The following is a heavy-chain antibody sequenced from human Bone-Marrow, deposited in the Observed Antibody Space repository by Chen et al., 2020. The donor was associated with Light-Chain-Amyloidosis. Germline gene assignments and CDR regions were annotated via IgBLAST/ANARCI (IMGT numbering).Heavy chain of an antibody. CDR1: GFIVSDIY. Sequence: GTGGGLIQPGGSLRLSCAASGFIVSDIYMNWVSQAPGKGPEWVAVIYNDADGSRHYSDSGRCRFAISSDNSKNTVYLQMDRLRDEDTALYYCTRGSSAAGGSGSCYFDYWGQGVLVTVSS. V-gene: IGHV3-53*02. CDR2: IYNDADGSR. D-gene: IGHD5-12*01. CDR3: TRGSSAAGGSGSCYFDY. J-gene: IGHJ4*02.